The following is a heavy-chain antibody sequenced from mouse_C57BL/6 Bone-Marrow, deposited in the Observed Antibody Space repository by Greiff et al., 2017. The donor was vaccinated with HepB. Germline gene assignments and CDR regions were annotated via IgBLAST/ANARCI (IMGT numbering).Heavy chain of an antibody. D-gene: IGHD1-1*01. V-gene: IGHV1-59*01. J-gene: IGHJ4*01. CDR2: IDPSDSYT. Sequence: VQLQQPGAELVRPGTSVKLSCKASGYTFTSYWMHWVKQRPGQGLEWIGVIDPSDSYTNYNQKFKGKATLTVDTSSSTAYMQLSSLTSEDSAVYYCARGGYYYGKGYAMDYWGQGTSVTVSS. CDR3: ARGGYYYGKGYAMDY. CDR1: GYTFTSYW.